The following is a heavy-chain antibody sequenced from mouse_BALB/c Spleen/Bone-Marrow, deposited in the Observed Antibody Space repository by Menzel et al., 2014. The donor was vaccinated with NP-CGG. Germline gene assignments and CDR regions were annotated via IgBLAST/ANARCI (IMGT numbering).Heavy chain of an antibody. D-gene: IGHD2-1*01. V-gene: IGHV5-6-5*01. J-gene: IGHJ4*01. Sequence: EVKVVESGGGLVKPGGSLKLSCAASGFTFSSYAMSWVRQTPEKRLEWVASISSGGSTFYSDSVKGRFTISRENARNILYLQMSSLRSEDTAMYYCVYGNYSYYYAMDFWGQGTSVTVSS. CDR2: ISSGGST. CDR1: GFTFSSYA. CDR3: VYGNYSYYYAMDF.